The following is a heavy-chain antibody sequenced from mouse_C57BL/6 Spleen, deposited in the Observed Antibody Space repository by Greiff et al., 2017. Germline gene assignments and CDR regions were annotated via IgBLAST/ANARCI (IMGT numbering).Heavy chain of an antibody. J-gene: IGHJ1*03. Sequence: VQLQQSGTELVKPGASVKLSCKASGYTFTSYWMHWVKQRPGQGLEWIGNINTSNGGTNYNEKFKSKATLTVDKSSSTAYMQLSSLTSEDSAVYDCARQGYGSRRTYFDVWGTGTTVTVSS. V-gene: IGHV1-53*01. CDR3: ARQGYGSRRTYFDV. D-gene: IGHD1-1*01. CDR1: GYTFTSYW. CDR2: INTSNGGT.